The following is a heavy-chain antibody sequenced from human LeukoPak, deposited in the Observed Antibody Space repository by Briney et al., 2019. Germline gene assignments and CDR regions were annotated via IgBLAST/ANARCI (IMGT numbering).Heavy chain of an antibody. D-gene: IGHD2-21*01. Sequence: SETLSLTCTVSGDSINSGTSYWSWIRQPAGKGLDWIGRIYTTGNTHYNPSLWRRVTITVDTSKNQFSLRLNSVTAADTAVYYCARDVVRGEDYWGQGTLVTVSS. J-gene: IGHJ4*02. CDR2: IYTTGNT. CDR3: ARDVVRGEDY. CDR1: GDSINSGTSY. V-gene: IGHV4-61*02.